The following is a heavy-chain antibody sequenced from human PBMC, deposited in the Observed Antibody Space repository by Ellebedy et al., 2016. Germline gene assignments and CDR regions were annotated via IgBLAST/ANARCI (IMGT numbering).Heavy chain of an antibody. J-gene: IGHJ4*02. CDR3: ARAGLFYYGSETYYILEF. CDR1: GGSISSFY. Sequence: SETLSLXXTVSGGSISSFYWTWIRQPPGKGLEWIGYIYYSGSTNYNPSLKSRVTISLDTPKNQFSPKLSSVTAADTAVYYCARAGLFYYGSETYYILEFWGQGALVTVSS. CDR2: IYYSGST. V-gene: IGHV4-59*01. D-gene: IGHD3-10*01.